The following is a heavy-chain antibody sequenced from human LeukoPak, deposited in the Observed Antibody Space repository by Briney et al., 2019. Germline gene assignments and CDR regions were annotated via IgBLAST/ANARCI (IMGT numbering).Heavy chain of an antibody. D-gene: IGHD6-6*01. V-gene: IGHV3-48*03. J-gene: IGHJ4*02. CDR2: ISSSGSTI. CDR1: GFTFSSYE. CDR3: ARDASSGSIAARPITN. Sequence: GGSLRLSCAASGFTFSSYEMNWVRQAPGKGLEWVSYISSSGSTIYYADSVKGRFTISRDNAKNSLYLQMNSLRAEDTAVYYCARDASSGSIAARPITNWGQGTLVTVSS.